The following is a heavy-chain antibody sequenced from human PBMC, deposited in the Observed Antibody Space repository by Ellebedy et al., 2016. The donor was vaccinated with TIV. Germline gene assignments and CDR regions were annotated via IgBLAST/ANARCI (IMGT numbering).Heavy chain of an antibody. CDR2: ISSSGTPI. CDR1: GFIFSDYY. CDR3: ARDARFIDQQHNWFDP. V-gene: IGHV3-11*01. D-gene: IGHD6-13*01. J-gene: IGHJ5*02. Sequence: GESLKISCAASGFIFSDYYMSWIRQAPGKGLEWISYISSSGTPIYYADSVKGRFTISRDNAKNSLYLQMNSLRPEDTAVYYCARDARFIDQQHNWFDPWGQGTLVTVSS.